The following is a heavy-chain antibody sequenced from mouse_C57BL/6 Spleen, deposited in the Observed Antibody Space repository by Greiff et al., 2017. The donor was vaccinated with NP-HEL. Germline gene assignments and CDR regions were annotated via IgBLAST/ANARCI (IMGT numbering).Heavy chain of an antibody. D-gene: IGHD1-1*01. V-gene: IGHV1-82*01. CDR1: GYAFSSSW. J-gene: IGHJ4*01. CDR3: ASESSYGSSYDGAMDY. CDR2: IYPGDGDT. Sequence: VQLQQSGPELVKPGASVKISCKASGYAFSSSWMNWVKQRPGKGLEWIGRIYPGDGDTNYNGKFTGKATLTAAKSSSTAYMQLSSLTSEDSAVYFCASESSYGSSYDGAMDYWGQGTSVTVSS.